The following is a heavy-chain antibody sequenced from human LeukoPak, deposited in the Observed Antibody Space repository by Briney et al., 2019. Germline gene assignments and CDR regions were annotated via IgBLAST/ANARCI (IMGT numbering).Heavy chain of an antibody. Sequence: PGGSLRLSCTAPELPFSTYGMQWVRQAPGKGLEWVACIRYDENTKYYADSVKGRFTVSKDNSEKTLFLQMNSLRADDTAVYYCSKENANKGYGHFHYWGQGTLVTVSS. CDR1: ELPFSTYG. D-gene: IGHD5-12*01. V-gene: IGHV3-30*02. CDR2: IRYDENTK. J-gene: IGHJ4*02. CDR3: SKENANKGYGHFHY.